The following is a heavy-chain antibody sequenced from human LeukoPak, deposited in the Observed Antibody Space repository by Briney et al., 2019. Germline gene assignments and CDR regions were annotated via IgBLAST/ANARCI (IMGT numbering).Heavy chain of an antibody. D-gene: IGHD2-15*01. Sequence: VASVTVSFTASGYTFTLHYLHWVRQAPGQGLERMGVINPTGGTTIYAQRFQGRVTMTRDMSTSTVYMELSSLRSEDTAVYYCARNRGTGWYFDLWGQGTMVTVSS. V-gene: IGHV1-46*01. J-gene: IGHJ3*01. CDR3: ARNRGTGWYFDL. CDR2: INPTGGTT. CDR1: GYTFTLHY.